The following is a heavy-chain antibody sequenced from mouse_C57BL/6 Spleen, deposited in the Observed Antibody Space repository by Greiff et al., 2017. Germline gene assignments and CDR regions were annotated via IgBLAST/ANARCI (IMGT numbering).Heavy chain of an antibody. V-gene: IGHV1-59*01. CDR2: IAPSDSYT. J-gene: IGHJ1*03. CDR1: GYTFTSYW. D-gene: IGHD1-1*01. Sequence: QVQLQQPGAELVRPGTSVKLSCKASGYTFTSYWMHWVKQRPGQGLEWIGVIAPSDSYTNYNQKFKGKATLTVDTSSSTAYMQLSSLTSEDSAVYYCARRHYGSPWYFDVWGTGTTVTVSS. CDR3: ARRHYGSPWYFDV.